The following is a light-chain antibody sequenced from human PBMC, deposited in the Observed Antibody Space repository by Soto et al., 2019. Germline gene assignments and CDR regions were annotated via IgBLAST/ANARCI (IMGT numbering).Light chain of an antibody. CDR1: QDITSY. Sequence: AIQLTQSPSSLSASIGDSVTITCRASQDITSYLAWYQQKPGKAPNLLIYKTSTLESGVPSRFSGSGSGTEFTLTISSLQSEDFAVYYCQQYNNWPRTFGQGTKVDI. CDR3: QQYNNWPRT. V-gene: IGKV1D-13*01. CDR2: KTS. J-gene: IGKJ1*01.